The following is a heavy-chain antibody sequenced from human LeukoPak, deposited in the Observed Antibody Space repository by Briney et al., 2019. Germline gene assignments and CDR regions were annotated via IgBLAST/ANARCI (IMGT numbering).Heavy chain of an antibody. CDR2: LSASGGGT. D-gene: IGHD3-22*01. CDR1: GITLSNYG. CDR3: AKRGVVIRVILVGFHKEAYYFDS. Sequence: GGSLRLSCAVSGITLSNYGMAWVRQAPGKGLEWVASLSASGGGTSYADSVRGRFTISRDNAKNTLYLQMNSLRAEDTAVYFCAKRGVVIRVILVGFHKEAYYFDSWGPGVLVSVSS. V-gene: IGHV3-23*01. J-gene: IGHJ4*02.